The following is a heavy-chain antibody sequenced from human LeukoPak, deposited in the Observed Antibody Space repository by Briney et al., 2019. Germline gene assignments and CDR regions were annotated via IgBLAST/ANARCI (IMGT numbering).Heavy chain of an antibody. Sequence: SETLSLTCAVYGGSFSGYYWSWIRQPPGKGLEWIGEINHSGSTNYNPSLKSRVTISVDTSKNQFSLKLSSVTAADTAVYYCARSPFWSGYYPSFYYGMDVWGQGTTVTVSS. CDR1: GGSFSGYY. V-gene: IGHV4-34*01. D-gene: IGHD3-3*01. CDR2: INHSGST. J-gene: IGHJ6*02. CDR3: ARSPFWSGYYPSFYYGMDV.